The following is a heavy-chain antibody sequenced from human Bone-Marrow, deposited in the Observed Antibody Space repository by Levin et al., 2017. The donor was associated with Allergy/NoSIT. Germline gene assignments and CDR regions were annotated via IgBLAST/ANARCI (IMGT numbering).Heavy chain of an antibody. CDR2: IYIRGGT. J-gene: IGHJ4*02. V-gene: IGHV4-61*02. CDR3: ARDKWTFGAYGGGFDD. Sequence: SETLSLTCTVSGGSISSGSYYYNWIRQPAGRGLEWIGRIYIRGGTNYNPSLQSRVTISIDTSKNQFSLQLRSVTAADTAVYHCARDKWTFGAYGGGFDDWGRGTLVTVSS. D-gene: IGHD4-17*01. CDR1: GGSISSGSYY.